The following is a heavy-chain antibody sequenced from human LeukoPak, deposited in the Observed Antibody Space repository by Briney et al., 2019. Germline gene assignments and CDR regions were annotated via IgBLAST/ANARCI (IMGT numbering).Heavy chain of an antibody. Sequence: SETLSLTCTVSGGSTSSDHWSWIRQPPEKGLEWIGCISYRGSTYYNPSLKSRVTISLDTSKKHFSLKLTSVTAADTGVYYCARGRGLGVISPYSDYWGQGTLVTVSS. J-gene: IGHJ4*02. V-gene: IGHV4-59*08. CDR3: ARGRGLGVISPYSDY. D-gene: IGHD3-16*02. CDR2: ISYRGST. CDR1: GGSTSSDH.